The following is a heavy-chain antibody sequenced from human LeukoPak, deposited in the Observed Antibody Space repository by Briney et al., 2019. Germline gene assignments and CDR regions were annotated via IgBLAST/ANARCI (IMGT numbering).Heavy chain of an antibody. CDR1: GFTFSPYT. CDR2: ISSSSSFI. V-gene: IGHV3-21*01. D-gene: IGHD6-19*01. CDR3: ARVGSSGWYDY. J-gene: IGHJ4*02. Sequence: GGSLRLSCAASGFTFSPYTMNWVRQAPGKGLEWVSSISSSSSFIYYADSVKGRSTISRDNAKNSLYLQMHSLRAEDTAVYYCARVGSSGWYDYWGQGTLVTVSS.